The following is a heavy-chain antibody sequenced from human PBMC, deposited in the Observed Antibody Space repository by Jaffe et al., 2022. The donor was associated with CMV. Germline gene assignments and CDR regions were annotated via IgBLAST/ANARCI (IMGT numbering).Heavy chain of an antibody. V-gene: IGHV1-69*01. CDR3: ARDMEDLSSSSGPTYLSYYYYGMDV. J-gene: IGHJ6*02. Sequence: QVQLVQSGAEVKKPGSSVKVSCKASGGTFSSYAISWVRQAPGQGLEWMGGIIPIFGTANYAQKFQGRVTITADESTSTAYMELSSLRSEDTAVYYCARDMEDLSSSSGPTYLSYYYYGMDVWGQGTTVTVSS. CDR2: IIPIFGTA. CDR1: GGTFSSYA. D-gene: IGHD6-6*01.